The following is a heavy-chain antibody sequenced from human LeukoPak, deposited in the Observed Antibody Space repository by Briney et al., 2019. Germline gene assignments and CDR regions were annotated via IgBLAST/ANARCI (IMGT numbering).Heavy chain of an antibody. V-gene: IGHV1-2*02. CDR2: INPNSGGT. Sequence: ASVKVSCKASGYTFTGYYMHWVRQAPGQGLEWMGWINPNSGGTNYAQKFQGRVTMTRDTSISTAYMELSRLRSDDTAVYYCARNDFWSGYSYYFDYWGQGTLVTVSS. D-gene: IGHD3-3*01. J-gene: IGHJ4*02. CDR3: ARNDFWSGYSYYFDY. CDR1: GYTFTGYY.